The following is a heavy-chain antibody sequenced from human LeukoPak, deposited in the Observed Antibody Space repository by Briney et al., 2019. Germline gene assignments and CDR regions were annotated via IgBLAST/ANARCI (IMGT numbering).Heavy chain of an antibody. J-gene: IGHJ4*02. D-gene: IGHD3-3*01. CDR3: AKGSRFLEWLFPFDY. Sequence: GGSLRLSCAASGFTFSSYAMSWVRQAPGKGLEWVSAISGSGDSTYYGDSVKGRFTISRDNSKNTLYLQMNSLRAEDTAVYYCAKGSRFLEWLFPFDYWGQGTLVTVSS. CDR1: GFTFSSYA. CDR2: ISGSGDST. V-gene: IGHV3-23*01.